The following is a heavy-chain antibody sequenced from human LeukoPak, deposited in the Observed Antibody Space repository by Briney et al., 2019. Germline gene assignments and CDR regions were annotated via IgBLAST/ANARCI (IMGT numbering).Heavy chain of an antibody. CDR3: ARGSGIFSYYDILTGSGWFDP. V-gene: IGHV1-46*03. J-gene: IGHJ5*02. CDR2: INPSGGST. CDR1: GYTFTSYY. Sequence: ASVKVSCKASGYTFTSYYMHWVRQAPGQGLEWMGIINPSGGSTSYAQKFQGRVTVTRDTSTSTVYMELSSLRSEDTAVYYCARGSGIFSYYDILTGSGWFDPWGQGTLVTVSS. D-gene: IGHD3-9*01.